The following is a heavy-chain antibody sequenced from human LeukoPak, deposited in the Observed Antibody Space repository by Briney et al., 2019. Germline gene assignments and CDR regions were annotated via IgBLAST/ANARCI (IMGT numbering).Heavy chain of an antibody. Sequence: PSETLSLTCIVSGGSISNSNYYWDWIRQPPGKGLEWIGSIYYSGSTYYNPSLKSRVTISVNTSKNQFSLKLSSVTAADTAVYYCARRPYCSNGICYKRPFDYWGQGTLVTVSS. V-gene: IGHV4-39*07. D-gene: IGHD2-8*01. CDR3: ARRPYCSNGICYKRPFDY. CDR1: GGSISNSNYY. J-gene: IGHJ4*02. CDR2: IYYSGST.